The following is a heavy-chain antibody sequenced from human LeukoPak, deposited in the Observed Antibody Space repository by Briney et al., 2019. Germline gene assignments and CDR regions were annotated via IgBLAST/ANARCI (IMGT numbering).Heavy chain of an antibody. D-gene: IGHD5-12*01. CDR2: IYYSGST. CDR1: GGSVSSGSYY. Sequence: PSETLSLTCTVSGGSVSSGSYYWSWIRQPPGKGLEWSGYIYYSGSTNYNPSLKSRVTISVDTSKNQFSLKLSSVTAADTAVYYCARDPFHSGYDGSYFDYWGQGTLVTVSS. J-gene: IGHJ4*02. V-gene: IGHV4-61*01. CDR3: ARDPFHSGYDGSYFDY.